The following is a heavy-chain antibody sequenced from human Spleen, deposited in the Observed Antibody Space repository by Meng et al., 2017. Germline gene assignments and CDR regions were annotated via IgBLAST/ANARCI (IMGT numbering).Heavy chain of an antibody. D-gene: IGHD2-15*01. CDR3: ARGPGAVRSPYYFDY. V-gene: IGHV1-2*06. J-gene: IGHJ4*02. CDR2: FNPNSGDT. CDR1: GYSFTGYY. Sequence: QVQLVRSGAEVKKPGASVKVSCKASGYSFTGYYMHWVRQGPGQGLEWMGRFNPNSGDTRYAQKFQGRVTMTRDTAISTAYMELSSLIFDDTAVYYCARGPGAVRSPYYFDYWGQRTLVTVSS.